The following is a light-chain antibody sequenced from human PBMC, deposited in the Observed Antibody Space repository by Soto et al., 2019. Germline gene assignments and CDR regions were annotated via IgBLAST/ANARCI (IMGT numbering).Light chain of an antibody. V-gene: IGKV3-11*01. CDR3: QQRSNWPPFT. CDR1: QSVSSY. J-gene: IGKJ3*01. Sequence: EIVLTQSPATLSLSPGERATLSCRASQSVSSYLAWYQQKPGQAPRLLIYEASNRATGIPARFSGSGSGTDFTLTISSLVPEDFAVYYCQQRSNWPPFTFGPGTKVDIK. CDR2: EAS.